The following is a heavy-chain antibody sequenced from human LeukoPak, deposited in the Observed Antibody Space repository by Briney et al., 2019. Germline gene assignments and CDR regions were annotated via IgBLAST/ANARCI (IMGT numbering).Heavy chain of an antibody. CDR2: INHSGST. J-gene: IGHJ5*02. D-gene: IGHD6-19*01. Sequence: SQTLSLTCAVYGGSFSVFYSSWIRQPPGKGLEWIGEINHSGSTNYNPSLKSRVTISVDTSKNQFSLKLSSVTAADTAVYYCARRPLGYSSGWYLSWFDPWDRGNLVTVSS. CDR1: GGSFSVFY. CDR3: ARRPLGYSSGWYLSWFDP. V-gene: IGHV4-34*01.